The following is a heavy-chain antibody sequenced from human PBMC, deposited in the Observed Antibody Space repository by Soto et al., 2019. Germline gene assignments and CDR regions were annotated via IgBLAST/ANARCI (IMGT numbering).Heavy chain of an antibody. V-gene: IGHV3-7*01. CDR2: IKQDGSEK. D-gene: IGHD6-19*01. CDR3: ARYKSRAVAAAFDI. CDR1: GFPFISYV. J-gene: IGHJ3*02. Sequence: PGVSMRVSCAAAGFPFISYVMSWVRKKPGKGLEWVANIKQDGSEKYYVDSVKGRFTISRDNAKNSLYLQMNSLRAEDTAVYYCARYKSRAVAAAFDIWGQGTMVTVSS.